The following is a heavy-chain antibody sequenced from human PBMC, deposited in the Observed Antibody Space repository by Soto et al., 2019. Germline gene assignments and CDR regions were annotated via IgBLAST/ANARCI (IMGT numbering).Heavy chain of an antibody. Sequence: GGSLRLSCAASGFTFSSSAVSWVRQAPGKGLEWVSAVSANGQGIYYADSVRGRFTISRDNSKNTVFLHMDSLSAEDTAVYYCAKDRHYPRDYFHYWGQGTLVTVSS. V-gene: IGHV3-23*01. J-gene: IGHJ4*02. CDR2: VSANGQGI. CDR3: AKDRHYPRDYFHY. D-gene: IGHD3-10*01. CDR1: GFTFSSSA.